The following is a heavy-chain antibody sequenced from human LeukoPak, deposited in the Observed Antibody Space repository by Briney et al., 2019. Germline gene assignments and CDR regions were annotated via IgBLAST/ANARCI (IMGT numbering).Heavy chain of an antibody. CDR1: GFTFSTYV. V-gene: IGHV3-23*01. J-gene: IGHJ4*02. D-gene: IGHD6-6*01. Sequence: GGSLGLSCTASGFTFSTYVMTWVRQAPGKGLEWVSAISGSGGSTYYADSVKGRFTISRDNSKNTLYLQMNSLRAEDTAVYYCAKTFSGVSSSDYWGQGTLVTVSS. CDR3: AKTFSGVSSSDY. CDR2: ISGSGGST.